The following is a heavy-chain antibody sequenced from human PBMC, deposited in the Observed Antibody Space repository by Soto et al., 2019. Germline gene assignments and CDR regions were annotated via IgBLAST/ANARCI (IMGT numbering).Heavy chain of an antibody. CDR3: AREDYSYGLSRHYYYGMDV. J-gene: IGHJ6*02. D-gene: IGHD5-18*01. CDR1: GGSISSSNW. CDR2: IYHSGST. V-gene: IGHV4-4*02. Sequence: SETLSLTCAVSGGSISSSNWWSWVRQPPGKGLEWIGEIYHSGSTNYNPSLKSRVTISVDKSKNQFSLKLSSVTAADTAVYYCAREDYSYGLSRHYYYGMDVWGQGTTVTVSS.